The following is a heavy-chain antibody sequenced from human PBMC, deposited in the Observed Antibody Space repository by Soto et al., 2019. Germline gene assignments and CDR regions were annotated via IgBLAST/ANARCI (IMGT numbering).Heavy chain of an antibody. Sequence: VQLVESGGGLVKPGGSLRLSCAASGFTFSSYSMNWVRQAPGKGLEWVSSISSSSSYIYYADSVKGRFTISRDNAKNSLYLQMNSLRAEDTAVYYCARGADCISTSCYWFDPWGQGTLVTVSS. D-gene: IGHD2-2*01. CDR2: ISSSSSYI. V-gene: IGHV3-21*01. CDR1: GFTFSSYS. J-gene: IGHJ5*02. CDR3: ARGADCISTSCYWFDP.